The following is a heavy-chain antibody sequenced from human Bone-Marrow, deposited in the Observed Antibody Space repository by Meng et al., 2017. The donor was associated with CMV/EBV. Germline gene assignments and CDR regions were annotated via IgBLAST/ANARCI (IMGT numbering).Heavy chain of an antibody. CDR3: ARTWRTGVSYSDFDY. J-gene: IGHJ4*02. Sequence: SGPMLVKPPPSLTMTCTYSGFSLTTSGMCVNWVRQSPGKALEWLALIDWDGDKYYRTSLKTRLTISKDTSKNQVVLTMTNMDPVDSATYYCARTWRTGVSYSDFDYWGQGSLVTVSS. D-gene: IGHD1-26*01. CDR1: GFSLTTSGMC. CDR2: IDWDGDK. V-gene: IGHV2-70*20.